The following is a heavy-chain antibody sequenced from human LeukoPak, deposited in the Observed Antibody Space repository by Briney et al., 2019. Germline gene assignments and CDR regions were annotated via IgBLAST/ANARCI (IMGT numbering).Heavy chain of an antibody. J-gene: IGHJ4*02. CDR2: IKSKTDGGTT. Sequence: GGSLRLSCAASGFTFSNAWMSWVREAPGKGLEWVCRIKSKTDGGTTDYSAPVKGRFTISRDDSKNTLYLQMNSLKTEDTAVYYCTTEAWLPHDYWGQGTLVTVPS. V-gene: IGHV3-15*01. D-gene: IGHD6-19*01. CDR3: TTEAWLPHDY. CDR1: GFTFSNAW.